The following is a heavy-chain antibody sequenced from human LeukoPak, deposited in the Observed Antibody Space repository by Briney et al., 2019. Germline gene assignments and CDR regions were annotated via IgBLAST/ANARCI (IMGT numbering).Heavy chain of an antibody. J-gene: IGHJ4*02. D-gene: IGHD3-10*01. CDR3: AKDLHGFGELFPYYFDY. CDR2: ISGSGGST. V-gene: IGHV3-23*01. Sequence: GGSLRLSCAASGFTVSSNYMSWVRQAPGKGLEWVSAISGSGGSTYYADSVKGRFTISRDNSKNTLYLQMNSLRAEDTAVYYCAKDLHGFGELFPYYFDYWGQGTLVTVSS. CDR1: GFTVSSNY.